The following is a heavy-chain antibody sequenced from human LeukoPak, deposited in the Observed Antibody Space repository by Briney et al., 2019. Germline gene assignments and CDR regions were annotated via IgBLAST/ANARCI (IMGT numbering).Heavy chain of an antibody. CDR3: ARGSNPRYYFNS. CDR2: INPGGGRA. J-gene: IGHJ4*02. D-gene: IGHD4-11*01. V-gene: IGHV1-46*01. CDR1: GYTFTTYY. Sequence: AAVKVSCQASGYTFTTYYLHWVRQAPGQGLEWMGMINPGGGRASYAPRFQDRVTPTRDTSTTTRLMELSSLRSDDTAVYFCARGSNPRYYFNSWGQGTLVTVSS.